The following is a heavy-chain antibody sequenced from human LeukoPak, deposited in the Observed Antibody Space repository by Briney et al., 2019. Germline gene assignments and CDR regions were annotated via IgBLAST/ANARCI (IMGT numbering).Heavy chain of an antibody. V-gene: IGHV1-2*02. CDR1: GYTFTGYY. D-gene: IGHD2-15*01. CDR2: INPNSGGT. J-gene: IGHJ5*02. CDR3: ARKLGYCSGGSCYGPNWFDP. Sequence: ASVKVSCKASGYTFTGYYMHWVRQAPGQGLEWMGWINPNSGGTNYAQKFQGRVTMTRDTSISTAHMELSRLRSDDTAVYYCARKLGYCSGGSCYGPNWFDPWGQGTLVTVSS.